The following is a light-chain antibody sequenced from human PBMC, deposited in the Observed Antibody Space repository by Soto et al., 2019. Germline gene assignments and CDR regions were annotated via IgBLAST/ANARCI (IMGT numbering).Light chain of an antibody. J-gene: IGKJ1*01. Sequence: DIQITQSPSTLSASVGDRVTITCRASQSISSWLAWYQQKPGRAPKVLIFDASSLESGVPSRFSGSGSATEFTLTISSLQPEDFATYYCQQSYSTWTFGQGTKVDIK. CDR2: DAS. CDR1: QSISSW. CDR3: QQSYSTWT. V-gene: IGKV1-5*01.